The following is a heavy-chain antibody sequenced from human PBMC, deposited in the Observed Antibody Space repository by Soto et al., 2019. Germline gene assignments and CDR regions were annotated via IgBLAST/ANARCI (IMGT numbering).Heavy chain of an antibody. CDR3: ARAVAEYYDFWSGHRAYFDY. Sequence: QVQLQESGPGLVKPSQTLSLTCTVSGGSISSGGYYWSWIRQHPGKGLEWIGYIYYSGSTYYNPSLKSRVTISVDTSKNQFSLQLCSVTAADTAVYYCARAVAEYYDFWSGHRAYFDYWGQGNLVTVSS. CDR2: IYYSGST. D-gene: IGHD3-3*01. CDR1: GGSISSGGYY. V-gene: IGHV4-31*03. J-gene: IGHJ4*02.